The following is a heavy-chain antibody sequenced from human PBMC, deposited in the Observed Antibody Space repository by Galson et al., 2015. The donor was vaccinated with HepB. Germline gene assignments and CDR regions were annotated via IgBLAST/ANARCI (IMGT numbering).Heavy chain of an antibody. CDR3: ARQGAIAARPSWFDP. D-gene: IGHD6-6*01. J-gene: IGHJ5*02. CDR2: IYYSGST. Sequence: ETLSLTCTVSGGSISSSSYYWGWIRQPPGKGLEWIGSIYYSGSTYYNPSLKSRVTISVDTSKNQFSLKLSSVTAADTTVYYCARQGAIAARPSWFDPWGQGTLVTVSS. V-gene: IGHV4-39*01. CDR1: GGSISSSSYY.